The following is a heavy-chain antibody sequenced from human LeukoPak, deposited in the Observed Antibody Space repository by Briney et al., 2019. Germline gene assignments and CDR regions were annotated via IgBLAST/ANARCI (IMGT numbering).Heavy chain of an antibody. CDR2: INHSGST. V-gene: IGHV4-34*01. D-gene: IGHD2-2*01. J-gene: IGHJ6*02. CDR3: ARVYSSTSCFDV. Sequence: KPSETLSLICAVYGGSFSGYYWSWIRQPPGKGLEWIGEINHSGSTNYNPSLKSRVTISVDTSKNQFSLKLSSVTAADTAVYYCARVYSSTSCFDVWGQGTTVTVSS. CDR1: GGSFSGYY.